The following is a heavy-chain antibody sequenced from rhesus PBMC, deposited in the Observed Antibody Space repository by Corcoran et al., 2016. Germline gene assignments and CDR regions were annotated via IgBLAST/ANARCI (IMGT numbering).Heavy chain of an antibody. J-gene: IGHJ4*01. V-gene: IGHV4-65*01. CDR3: ARGSTVDY. CDR1: GGSVSSGHW. Sequence: QVQLQESGPGLVKPSATLSLTCAVSGGSVSSGHWWNWIRQPPGKGLEWMGYISGSSAATYYNPSLRSRVTFSRDTSKNHFSLRLNSVTAADTAVYYCARGSTVDYWGPGVLVTVSS. CDR2: ISGSSAAT.